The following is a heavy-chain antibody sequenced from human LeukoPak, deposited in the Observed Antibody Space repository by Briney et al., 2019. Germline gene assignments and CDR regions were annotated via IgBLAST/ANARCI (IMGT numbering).Heavy chain of an antibody. J-gene: IGHJ4*02. Sequence: GGSLRLSCVASGFTFSSYAMTWVRQAPGKGLEWVSAISGSGGSTYYADSVKGRFTISRDNSKNTLYLQMNSLRVGDTALYYCASRDYFDYLGQVTLVTGSS. CDR2: ISGSGGST. CDR3: ASRDYFDY. V-gene: IGHV3-23*01. CDR1: GFTFSSYA.